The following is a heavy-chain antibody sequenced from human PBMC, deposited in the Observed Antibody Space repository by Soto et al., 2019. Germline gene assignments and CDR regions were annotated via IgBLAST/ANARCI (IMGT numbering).Heavy chain of an antibody. Sequence: GGSLRLSCAASGFTFSSYAMHWVGQAPGEGLEWVAVISYDGSNKYYADSVKGRFTISRDNSKNTLYLQMNSLRAEDTAVYYCAREKIDYYDILTGYYNGIDYWGQGTLVTVSS. CDR1: GFTFSSYA. J-gene: IGHJ4*02. CDR3: AREKIDYYDILTGYYNGIDY. V-gene: IGHV3-30-3*01. CDR2: ISYDGSNK. D-gene: IGHD3-9*01.